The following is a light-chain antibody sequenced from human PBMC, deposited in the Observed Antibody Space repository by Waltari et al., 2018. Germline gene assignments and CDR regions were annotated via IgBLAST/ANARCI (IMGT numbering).Light chain of an antibody. J-gene: IGLJ2*01. CDR1: RSDVGGYNY. CDR2: DVS. V-gene: IGLV2-23*02. Sequence: QSALTQPASVSGSPGQSIPISCTGTRSDVGGYNYVSWYQQHPGKAPKLMIYDVSKRPSGVSNRFSGSKSGNTASLTISGLQAEDEADYYCCSYAGSSTSGVVFGGGTKLTVL. CDR3: CSYAGSSTSGVV.